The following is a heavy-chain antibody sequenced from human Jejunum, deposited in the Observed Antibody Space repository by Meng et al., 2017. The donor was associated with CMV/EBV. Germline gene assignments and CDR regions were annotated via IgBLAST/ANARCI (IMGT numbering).Heavy chain of an antibody. V-gene: IGHV4-38-2*02. J-gene: IGHJ4*02. CDR2: VCPSGGS. CDR3: ARAGGGDYSSPTSYFDY. D-gene: IGHD3-16*01. Sequence: ITIVFPWVLMRQPPGKGLEWIGSVCPSGGSSQNPSLKSRVNILVDTSKNQFSLKLTSVTAADTAIYYCARAGGGDYSSPTSYFDYWGQGTLVTVSS. CDR1: ITIVFP.